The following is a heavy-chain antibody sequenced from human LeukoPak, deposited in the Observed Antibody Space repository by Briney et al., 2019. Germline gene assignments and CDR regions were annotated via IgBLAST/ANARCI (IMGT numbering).Heavy chain of an antibody. CDR1: GFTFSSNA. D-gene: IGHD6-13*01. V-gene: IGHV3-23*01. CDR2: ISGSGGST. Sequence: GGSLRLSCAASGFTFSSNAMSWVRQPPGKGLEWVSAISGSGGSTYYADSVKGRFTISRDNSKNTLYLQMNSLRAEDTAVYYCAKGFQGRAGYFDYWGQGTLVTVSS. CDR3: AKGFQGRAGYFDY. J-gene: IGHJ4*02.